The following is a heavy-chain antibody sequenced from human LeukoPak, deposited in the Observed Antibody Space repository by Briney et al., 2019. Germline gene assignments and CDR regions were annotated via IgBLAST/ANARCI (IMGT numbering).Heavy chain of an antibody. D-gene: IGHD5-24*01. CDR1: GGSISSGAYY. V-gene: IGHV4-39*01. CDR2: IYYTGNT. CDR3: ASNLHGYNNFDY. J-gene: IGHJ4*02. Sequence: SETLSLTCTVSGGSISSGAYYWGWIRQPPGKWLECIGNIYYTGNTYYNPSLKSRVTISVDTSKNQFSLKLGSVTAADTAVYYCASNLHGYNNFDYWGQGILVTVSS.